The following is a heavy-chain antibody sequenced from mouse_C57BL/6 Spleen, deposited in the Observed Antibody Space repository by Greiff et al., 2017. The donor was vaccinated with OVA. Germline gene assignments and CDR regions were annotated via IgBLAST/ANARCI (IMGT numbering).Heavy chain of an antibody. D-gene: IGHD2-5*01. J-gene: IGHJ4*01. Sequence: VQLQQSGAELVKPGASVKLSCKASGYTFTSYWMHWVKQRPGQGLEWIGMIHPNSGSTNYNEKFKSKATLTVDKSSSTAYMQLSSLTSEDSAVYYCARSYYSNFPYAMDYWGQGTSVTVSS. V-gene: IGHV1-64*01. CDR1: GYTFTSYW. CDR2: IHPNSGST. CDR3: ARSYYSNFPYAMDY.